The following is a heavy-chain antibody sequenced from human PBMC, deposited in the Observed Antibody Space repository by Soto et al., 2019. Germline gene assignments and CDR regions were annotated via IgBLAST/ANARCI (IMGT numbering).Heavy chain of an antibody. V-gene: IGHV1-3*01. J-gene: IGHJ4*02. D-gene: IGHD1-26*01. Sequence: QVQLVQSGAEVKKPGASVKVSCKASGYTFTSYAMHWVRQAPGQRLEWMGWINAGNGNTKYSQKFQGRVTITRDTSASTAYMELRSLRSEDTAVYYCARGVGSGLSDYWGQGTLVNVSS. CDR1: GYTFTSYA. CDR3: ARGVGSGLSDY. CDR2: INAGNGNT.